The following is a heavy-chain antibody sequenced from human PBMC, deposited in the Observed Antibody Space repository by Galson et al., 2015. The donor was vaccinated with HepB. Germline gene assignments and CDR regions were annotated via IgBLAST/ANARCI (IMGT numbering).Heavy chain of an antibody. CDR1: GYTFTSYY. D-gene: IGHD4-17*01. V-gene: IGHV1-46*01. J-gene: IGHJ3*02. Sequence: SVKVSCKASGYTFTSYYMHWVRQAPGQGLEWMGIINPSGGSTSYAQKFQGRVTMTRDTSTSTVYMELSSLRSEDTAVYYCARISLTVTPPSDAFDIWGQGTMVTVSS. CDR3: ARISLTVTPPSDAFDI. CDR2: INPSGGST.